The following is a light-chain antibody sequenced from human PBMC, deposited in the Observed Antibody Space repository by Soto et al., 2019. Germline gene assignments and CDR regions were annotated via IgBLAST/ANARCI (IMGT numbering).Light chain of an antibody. V-gene: IGLV2-8*01. J-gene: IGLJ1*01. CDR3: SSHVGSNNPFV. Sequence: QSVLTQPPSASGSPGQSVTISCTGTSSDVGGYNYVSWYQQHPGKAPQVLIYDVNKRPSGVPDRFSGSKSGNTASLTVSGLQAEDEADYYCSSHVGSNNPFVFGTGTKVTVL. CDR2: DVN. CDR1: SSDVGGYNY.